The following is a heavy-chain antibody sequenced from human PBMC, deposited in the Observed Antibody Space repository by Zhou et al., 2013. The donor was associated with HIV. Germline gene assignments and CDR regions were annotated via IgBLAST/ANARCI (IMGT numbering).Heavy chain of an antibody. J-gene: IGHJ4*02. Sequence: QVQLVQSAAEVKKPGSSVKVSCRASGGTFGSSAISWVRQAPGQGLEWMGGIIPIVATTSYAQKFKGRVTITADESASTVYMEVNSLRPEETAVYYCARVRGLSNVYDSGGYYRGPFDFWGQGTLVTVSS. CDR2: IIPIVATT. V-gene: IGHV1-69*12. CDR1: GGTFGSSA. CDR3: ARVRGLSNVYDSGGYYRGPFDF. D-gene: IGHD3-22*01.